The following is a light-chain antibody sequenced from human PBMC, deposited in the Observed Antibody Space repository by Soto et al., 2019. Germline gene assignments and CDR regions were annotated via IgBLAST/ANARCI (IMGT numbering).Light chain of an antibody. CDR1: ISNLGSKY. Sequence: QSVLTQPPSASTTPGQRVTILCSGGISNLGSKYIYWYQHLPGAGPKLLIYRGDQRPSGVPDRFSGSKSATSASLAMSGLRSEDEADYYCAAWDYSLNASVFGGGTKLTV. V-gene: IGLV1-47*01. CDR2: RGD. J-gene: IGLJ3*02. CDR3: AAWDYSLNASV.